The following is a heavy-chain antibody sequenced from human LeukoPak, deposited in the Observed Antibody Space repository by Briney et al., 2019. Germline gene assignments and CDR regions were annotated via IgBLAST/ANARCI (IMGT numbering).Heavy chain of an antibody. CDR3: ARVRDCGDYDYYFDY. Sequence: ASVKVSCKASGYIFTSYGISGVRQAPRQGVEWRGWNSAYNGNTNYAQKLKGRVTMTTDTSTSTAYMELRSLRSDDTAVYYCARVRDCGDYDYYFDYWGQGTLVTVSS. CDR1: GYIFTSYG. V-gene: IGHV1-18*04. J-gene: IGHJ4*02. D-gene: IGHD4-17*01. CDR2: NSAYNGNT.